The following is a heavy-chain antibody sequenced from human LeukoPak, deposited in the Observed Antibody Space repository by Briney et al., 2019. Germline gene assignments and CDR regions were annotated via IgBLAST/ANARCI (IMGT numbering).Heavy chain of an antibody. V-gene: IGHV3-48*03. D-gene: IGHD6-6*01. CDR2: ISSSGNTI. CDR3: AKWEYSSAVDY. CDR1: GFTFSSYE. J-gene: IGHJ4*02. Sequence: PGGYLRLSCADSGFTFSSYETKWVSQAPGKGLEWFSYISSSGNTIYYADSAKGRFTIYRDNAKNSMYLKMNRLRAGDTAVYYCAKWEYSSAVDYWGQGTLVTVSS.